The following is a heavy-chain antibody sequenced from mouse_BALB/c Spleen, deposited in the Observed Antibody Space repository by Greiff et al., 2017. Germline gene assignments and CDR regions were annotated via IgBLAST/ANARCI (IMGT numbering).Heavy chain of an antibody. CDR1: GYTFTGYE. CDR3: TRGLRGY. D-gene: IGHD2-4*01. CDR2: IDPETGGT. V-gene: IGHV1-15*01. J-gene: IGHJ2*01. Sequence: QVQLQQSGAELVRPGASVTLSCKASGYTFTGYEMHWVKQTPVHGLEWIGAIDPETGGTAYNQKFKGKATLTADKSSSTAYMELRSLTSEDSAVYYCTRGLRGYWGQGTTLTVSS.